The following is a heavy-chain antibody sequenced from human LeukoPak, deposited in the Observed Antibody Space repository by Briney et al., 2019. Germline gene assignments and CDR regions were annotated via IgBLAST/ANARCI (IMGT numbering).Heavy chain of an antibody. CDR1: GFTFSSYE. J-gene: IGHJ3*02. Sequence: GGSLRLSCAASGFTFSSYEMNWVRQAPGKGLEWVSYISSSGSTIYYADSVKGRFTISRDNSKNTLYLQMNSLRAEDTAVYYCAKAWRDMIVVVKGPPGAFDIWGQGTMVTVSS. V-gene: IGHV3-48*03. CDR2: ISSSGSTI. CDR3: AKAWRDMIVVVKGPPGAFDI. D-gene: IGHD3-22*01.